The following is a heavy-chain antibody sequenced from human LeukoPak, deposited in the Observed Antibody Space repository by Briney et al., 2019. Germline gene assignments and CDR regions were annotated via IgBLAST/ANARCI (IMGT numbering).Heavy chain of an antibody. Sequence: GGSLRLSCAASGFTFSNYWMNWVRQAPGKGLEWVAIIKQDGSEKFVDSVEGRFTISRDNAKNSLYLQMNSLRVEDTAVHYCMGGAGWLVDYWGQGTLVTVSS. J-gene: IGHJ4*02. CDR1: GFTFSNYW. CDR3: MGGAGWLVDY. CDR2: IKQDGSEK. V-gene: IGHV3-7*01. D-gene: IGHD2-15*01.